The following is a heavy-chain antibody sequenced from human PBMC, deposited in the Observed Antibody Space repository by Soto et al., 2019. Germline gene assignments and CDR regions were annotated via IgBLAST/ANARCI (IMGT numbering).Heavy chain of an antibody. CDR1: GGSTSSCGYS. D-gene: IGHD3-22*01. CDR3: ARDQSDSSGRYFDY. J-gene: IGHJ4*02. V-gene: IGHV4-30-2*01. CDR2: IYHSGST. Sequence: SETLSLTCAVSGGSTSSCGYSWSWLRQPPGKGLEWIGYIYHSGSTYYNPSLKSRVTISVDRSKNQFSLKLSSVTAADTAVYYCARDQSDSSGRYFDYWGQGTLVTVSS.